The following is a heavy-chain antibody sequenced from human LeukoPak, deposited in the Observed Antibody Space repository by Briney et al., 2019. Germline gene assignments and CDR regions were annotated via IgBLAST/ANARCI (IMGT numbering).Heavy chain of an antibody. J-gene: IGHJ6*02. CDR1: GFTFSSYS. V-gene: IGHV3-21*01. Sequence: PGGSLRLSCAASGFTFSSYSINWVRQAPGKGLEWVSSISSSSSYIYYADSVKGRFTISRDNAKNSLYLQMNSLRAEDTAVYYCARDGLIASISDYYGMDVWGQGTTVTVSS. D-gene: IGHD3-22*01. CDR3: ARDGLIASISDYYGMDV. CDR2: ISSSSSYI.